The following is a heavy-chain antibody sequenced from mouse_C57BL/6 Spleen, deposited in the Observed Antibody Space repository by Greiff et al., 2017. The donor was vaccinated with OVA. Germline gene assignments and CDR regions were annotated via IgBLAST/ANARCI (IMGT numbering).Heavy chain of an antibody. V-gene: IGHV1-39*01. D-gene: IGHD2-1*01. CDR3: ARGGYLLPMDY. Sequence: VHVKQSGPELVKPGASVKISCKASGYSFTDYNMNWVKQSNGKSLEWIGVINPNYGTTSYNQKFKGKATLTVDQSSSTAYMQLNSLTSEDSAVDYCARGGYLLPMDYWGQGTSVTVSS. CDR2: INPNYGTT. CDR1: GYSFTDYN. J-gene: IGHJ4*01.